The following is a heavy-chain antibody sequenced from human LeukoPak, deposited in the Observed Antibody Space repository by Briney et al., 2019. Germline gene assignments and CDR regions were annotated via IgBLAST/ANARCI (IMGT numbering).Heavy chain of an antibody. CDR3: ARRWHTVDTPMINP. D-gene: IGHD5-18*01. Sequence: SETLSLTCTVSGGSLTSSSYYWGWIRQPPGKGLEWIGSIYYSGSTYYNPSLKSRVTISLDTSKNQFSLKLSSVIAADTAVYYCARRWHTVDTPMINPWGQGTLVTVSS. J-gene: IGHJ5*02. CDR2: IYYSGST. V-gene: IGHV4-39*07. CDR1: GGSLTSSSYY.